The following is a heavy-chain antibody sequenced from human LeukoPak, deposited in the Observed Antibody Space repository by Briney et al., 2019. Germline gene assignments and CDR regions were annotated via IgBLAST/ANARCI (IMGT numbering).Heavy chain of an antibody. CDR3: ARGCSSTSCDPCYYAMDV. Sequence: ASETLSLTCTVSGGSISSYYWNWIRQPPGKALEWIGYIYYSGSTNYNPSLKSRVTISVDTSKNQFSLKLSSVTAADAAVYYCARGCSSTSCDPCYYAMDVWGQGTTVTVSS. CDR2: IYYSGST. V-gene: IGHV4-59*01. D-gene: IGHD2-2*01. CDR1: GGSISSYY. J-gene: IGHJ6*02.